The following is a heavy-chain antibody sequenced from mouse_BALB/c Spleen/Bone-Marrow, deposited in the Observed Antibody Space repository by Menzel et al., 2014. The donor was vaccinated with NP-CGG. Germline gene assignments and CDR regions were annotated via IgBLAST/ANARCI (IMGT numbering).Heavy chain of an antibody. Sequence: LQQSGPELVRPGASVQLSCKASGNTFTSYWMHWVKQRNGQGLEWIANIYPGSGSTTNDEQYKSKGKLTVDTSCSTAYMHLSSLTSKDSAVYYFTIWDCLSQGTPLSVSS. V-gene: IGHV1S22*01. CDR1: GNTFTSYW. J-gene: IGHJ2*01. CDR2: IYPGSGST. CDR3: TIWDC.